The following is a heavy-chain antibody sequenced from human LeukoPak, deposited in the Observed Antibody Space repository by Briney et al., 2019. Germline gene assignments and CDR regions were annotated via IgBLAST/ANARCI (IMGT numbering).Heavy chain of an antibody. Sequence: PSETLSLTCTVSGGSISNYYWSWIRQPPGKGLEWIGYIYYTGSTNYNPSLKSRVTISVDTSKNQFSLKVSSVTAADTAVYYCARDPRGGTSRDNWFDPWGQGTLVTVSP. CDR2: IYYTGST. D-gene: IGHD1-1*01. J-gene: IGHJ5*02. CDR1: GGSISNYY. V-gene: IGHV4-59*01. CDR3: ARDPRGGTSRDNWFDP.